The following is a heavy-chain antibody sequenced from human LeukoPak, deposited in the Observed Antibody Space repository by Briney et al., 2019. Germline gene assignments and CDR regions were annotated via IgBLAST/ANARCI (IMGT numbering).Heavy chain of an antibody. V-gene: IGHV6-1*01. CDR1: GDSVSSNSAI. CDR3: ARAGAGSAAFLFDS. J-gene: IGHJ4*02. Sequence: SQTLSLTCAISGDSVSSNSAIWHWIRQSPSGGLEWLGRTYYRSKWYADSAVFVKSRITVNPDTSQNQFSLHLNSVTPEDTAVYFCARAGAGSAAFLFDSWGQGTLVTVS. CDR2: TYYRSKWYA. D-gene: IGHD3-3*02.